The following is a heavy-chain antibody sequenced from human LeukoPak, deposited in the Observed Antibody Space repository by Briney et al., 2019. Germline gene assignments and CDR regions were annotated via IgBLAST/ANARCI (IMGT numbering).Heavy chain of an antibody. CDR1: GYSFTSYW. Sequence: GESLKISCKGSGYSFTSYWIGWVRQMPGKGLEWMGIIYPGDSDIRYSPSFQGQVTFSADRSISTAFLQWSSLKASDTAMYYCARSRMGATNFDYWGQGTLVTVSS. D-gene: IGHD1-26*01. CDR3: ARSRMGATNFDY. CDR2: IYPGDSDI. V-gene: IGHV5-51*01. J-gene: IGHJ4*02.